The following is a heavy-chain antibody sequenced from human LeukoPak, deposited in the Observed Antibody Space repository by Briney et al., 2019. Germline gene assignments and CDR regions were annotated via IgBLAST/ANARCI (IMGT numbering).Heavy chain of an antibody. Sequence: GGALRLSCATSGFTFMTYGIHWVRQAPGKGLEWVAFIQYDGSNKYYADSVKGRFTISRDNSKNTLYLQMNSLRAEDTAVYYCAKDRGGRTRRVIRFDYWGQGTLVTVSS. CDR3: AKDRGGRTRRVIRFDY. CDR2: IQYDGSNK. V-gene: IGHV3-30*02. D-gene: IGHD2-15*01. CDR1: GFTFMTYG. J-gene: IGHJ4*02.